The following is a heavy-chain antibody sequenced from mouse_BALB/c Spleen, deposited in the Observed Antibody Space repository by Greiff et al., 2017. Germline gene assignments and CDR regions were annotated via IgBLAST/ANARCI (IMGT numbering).Heavy chain of an antibody. Sequence: GQLQQSGAELVRPGALVKLSCKASGFNIKDYYMHWVKQRPEQDLEWIGWIDPENGNTIYDPKFQGKASITADTSSNTAYLQLSSLTSEDTAVYYCAKLLGDYAMDYWGQGTSVTVSS. J-gene: IGHJ4*01. CDR1: GFNIKDYY. CDR3: AKLLGDYAMDY. D-gene: IGHD2-1*01. CDR2: IDPENGNT. V-gene: IGHV14-1*02.